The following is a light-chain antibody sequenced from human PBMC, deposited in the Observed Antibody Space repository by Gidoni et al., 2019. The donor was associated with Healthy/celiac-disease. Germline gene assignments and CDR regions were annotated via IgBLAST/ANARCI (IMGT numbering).Light chain of an antibody. V-gene: IGKV1-5*03. CDR2: KAS. Sequence: DIQLPPSPSTLSASVGDRVTITCRASQSISSWLAWYQQKPGKAPKLLIYKASSLESGVPSRFSGSGSGTEFTLTISSLQPDDFATYYCQQYNSYSPLTFGGGTKVEIK. J-gene: IGKJ4*01. CDR1: QSISSW. CDR3: QQYNSYSPLT.